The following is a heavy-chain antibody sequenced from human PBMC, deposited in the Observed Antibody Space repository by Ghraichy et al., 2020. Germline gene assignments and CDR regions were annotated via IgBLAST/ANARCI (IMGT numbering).Heavy chain of an antibody. CDR3: ARGGVIVDWYFDL. V-gene: IGHV3-48*03. CDR2: ISSSGSTI. CDR1: GFTFSSYE. Sequence: GGSLRLSCAASGFTFSSYEMNWVRQAPGKGLEWVSYISSSGSTIYYADSVKGRFTISRDNAKNSLYLQMNSLRAEDTAVYYCARGGVIVDWYFDLWGRGTLVTVSS. J-gene: IGHJ2*01. D-gene: IGHD3-16*02.